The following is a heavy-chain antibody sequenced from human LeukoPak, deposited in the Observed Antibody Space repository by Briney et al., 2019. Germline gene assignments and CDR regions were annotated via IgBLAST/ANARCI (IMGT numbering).Heavy chain of an antibody. CDR2: INSDGSST. CDR1: GFTFSSYW. D-gene: IGHD3-22*01. V-gene: IGHV3-74*01. Sequence: QPGGSLRLSCAASGFTFSSYWMHWVRQAPGKGLVWVSRINSDGSSTSYADSVKGRFTISRDNAKNSLYLQMNSLRAEDTAVYYCARDIYDSSGDAFDIWGQGTMVTVSS. J-gene: IGHJ3*02. CDR3: ARDIYDSSGDAFDI.